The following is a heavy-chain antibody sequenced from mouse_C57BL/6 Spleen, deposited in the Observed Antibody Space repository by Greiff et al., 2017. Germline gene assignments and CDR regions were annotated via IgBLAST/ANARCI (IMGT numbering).Heavy chain of an antibody. CDR3: ARGEDYGSSYEYYYAMDY. D-gene: IGHD1-1*01. CDR2: IFPGSGST. CDR1: GYTFTDYY. J-gene: IGHJ4*01. Sequence: QVQLQQSGPELVKPGASVKISCKASGYTFTDYYINWVKQRPGQGLEWIGWIFPGSGSTYYNEKFKGKATLTVDKSSSTAYMLLSSLTSEDSAVYFCARGEDYGSSYEYYYAMDYWGQGTSVTVSS. V-gene: IGHV1-75*01.